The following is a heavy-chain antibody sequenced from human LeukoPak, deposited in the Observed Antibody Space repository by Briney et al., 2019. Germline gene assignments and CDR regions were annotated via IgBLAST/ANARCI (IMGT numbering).Heavy chain of an antibody. J-gene: IGHJ6*03. CDR3: ARNYYYMDV. CDR2: ISTSSSTI. Sequence: GGSLRLSCTASGFTFSSYGMNWVRQAPGKGLEWLSYISTSSSTIYYADSVKGRFTISRDNAKNSLYLQTNSLRAEDTAVYYCARNYYYMDVWGKGTTVTVSS. CDR1: GFTFSSYG. V-gene: IGHV3-48*01.